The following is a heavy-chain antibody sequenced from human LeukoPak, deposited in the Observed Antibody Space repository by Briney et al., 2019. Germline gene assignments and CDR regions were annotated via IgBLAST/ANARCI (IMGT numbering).Heavy chain of an antibody. CDR1: GYNFAEYW. Sequence: GESLRNSCKGSGYNFAEYWIAWVRQMPGKGLEWMGIIYPGDSDTRYNPSVQGQVTISADKSISTAYLQWNSLKASDSAMYYCARRDTGYYYFDSWGQGVLVSVSS. CDR3: ARRDTGYYYFDS. D-gene: IGHD5-12*01. V-gene: IGHV5-51*01. CDR2: IYPGDSDT. J-gene: IGHJ4*02.